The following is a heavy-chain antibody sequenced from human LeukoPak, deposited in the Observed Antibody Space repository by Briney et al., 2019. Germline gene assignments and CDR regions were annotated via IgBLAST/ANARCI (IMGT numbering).Heavy chain of an antibody. D-gene: IGHD1-14*01. J-gene: IGHJ4*02. CDR3: ARLHKGVNRAFDY. V-gene: IGHV4-61*02. CDR1: GGSISSGSYY. CDR2: IYTSGST. Sequence: SQTLSLTCTVSGGSISSGSYYWSWIRQPAGKGLEWIGRIYTSGSTNYNPSLKSRVTISVDTSKNQFSLKLSSVTAADTAVYYCARLHKGVNRAFDYWGQGTLVTISS.